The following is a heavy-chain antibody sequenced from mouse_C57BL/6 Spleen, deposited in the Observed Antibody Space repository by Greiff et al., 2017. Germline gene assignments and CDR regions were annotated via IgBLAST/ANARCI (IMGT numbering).Heavy chain of an antibody. CDR2: IDPSDSYT. V-gene: IGHV1-69*01. CDR3: ARAGYDAMDY. Sequence: QVQLKQPGAELVMPGASVKLSCKASGYTFTSYWMHWVKQRPGQGLEWIGEIDPSDSYTNYNQKFKGKSTLTVDKSSSTAYMQLSSLTSEDSAVYYCARAGYDAMDYWGQGTSVTVSS. CDR1: GYTFTSYW. J-gene: IGHJ4*01.